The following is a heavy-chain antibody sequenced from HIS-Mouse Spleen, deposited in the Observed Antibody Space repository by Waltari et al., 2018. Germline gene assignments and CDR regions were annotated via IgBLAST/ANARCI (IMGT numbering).Heavy chain of an antibody. V-gene: IGHV4-39*07. Sequence: QLQLQESGPGLVKPSETLSLTCTVSGGSISSSSSYWGWIRQPPGKGLEWIGSNYYSGSTYYNPSLKSRVTISVDTSKNQFSLKLSSVTAADTAVYYCAREIPYSSSWYDWYFDLWGRGTLVTVSS. D-gene: IGHD6-13*01. J-gene: IGHJ2*01. CDR1: GGSISSSSSY. CDR2: NYYSGST. CDR3: AREIPYSSSWYDWYFDL.